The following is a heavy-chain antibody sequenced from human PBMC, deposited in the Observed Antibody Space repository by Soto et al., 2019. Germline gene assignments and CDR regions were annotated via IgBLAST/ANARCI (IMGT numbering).Heavy chain of an antibody. D-gene: IGHD1-26*01. V-gene: IGHV3-15*02. CDR1: GFTFNNAR. J-gene: IGHJ4*02. Sequence: EVQLVESGGALVEPGGSLRLSCAASGFTFNNARMSWVRQAPGKGLEWVARIGGGKADFAAPVEGRFTFSRDDSRKTLFLQNSSMKTGDAGVYYCTSNAAAKVGTLSYWGQGTLVTVSS. CDR2: IGGGKA. CDR3: TSNAAAKVGTLSY.